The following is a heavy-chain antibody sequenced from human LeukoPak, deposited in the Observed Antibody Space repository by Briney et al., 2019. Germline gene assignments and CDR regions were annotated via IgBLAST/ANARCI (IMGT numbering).Heavy chain of an antibody. CDR3: ARGDIVVPAAFDY. J-gene: IGHJ4*02. V-gene: IGHV4-30-4*08. D-gene: IGHD2-2*01. CDR2: IYYSGST. Sequence: SETLSLTCTVSGGSISTSSYNWGWIRQPPGKGLEWIGYIYYSGSTYYNPSLKSRVTISVDTSKNQFSLKLSSVTAADTAVYYCARGDIVVPAAFDYWGQGTLVTVSS. CDR1: GGSISTSSYN.